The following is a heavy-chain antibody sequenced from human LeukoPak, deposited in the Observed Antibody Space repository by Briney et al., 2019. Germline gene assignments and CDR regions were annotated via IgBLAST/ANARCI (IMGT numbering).Heavy chain of an antibody. Sequence: GGSLRLSCAASGFTFSTYSMTWVRQAPGKGLEWVSSITSSSSYIYYADSVKGRFTISRDNAKSSLYLQMNSLRAEDTALYYCARHRTASHYWGQGTLVTVSS. CDR2: ITSSSSYI. CDR3: ARHRTASHY. J-gene: IGHJ4*02. D-gene: IGHD3-16*02. V-gene: IGHV3-21*01. CDR1: GFTFSTYS.